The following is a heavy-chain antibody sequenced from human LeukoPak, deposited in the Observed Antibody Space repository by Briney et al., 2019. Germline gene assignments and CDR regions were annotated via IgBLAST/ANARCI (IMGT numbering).Heavy chain of an antibody. V-gene: IGHV3-9*01. J-gene: IGHJ4*02. CDR3: AAWQNRLFDY. Sequence: GGSLRLSCAASGFTFDDYAMHWVRQAPGKGLEWVSGISWNSGSIGYADSVKGRFTISRDNAKNSLYLQMNSLRAEDTALYYCAAWQNRLFDYWGQGTLVTVSS. D-gene: IGHD2/OR15-2a*01. CDR1: GFTFDDYA. CDR2: ISWNSGSI.